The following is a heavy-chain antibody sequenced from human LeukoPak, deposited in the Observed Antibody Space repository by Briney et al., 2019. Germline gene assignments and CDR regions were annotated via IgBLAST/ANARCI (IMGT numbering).Heavy chain of an antibody. CDR1: AFTFDDYG. J-gene: IGHJ4*02. Sequence: GGSLRLSCTASAFTFDDYGVTWVRQAPGKGLEWVSAISGSGGSTYYADSVKGRFTISRDNSKNTLYLQMNSLRAEDTAVYYCAKEHYHYDSSGSDYWGQGTLVTVSS. D-gene: IGHD3-22*01. CDR2: ISGSGGST. CDR3: AKEHYHYDSSGSDY. V-gene: IGHV3-23*01.